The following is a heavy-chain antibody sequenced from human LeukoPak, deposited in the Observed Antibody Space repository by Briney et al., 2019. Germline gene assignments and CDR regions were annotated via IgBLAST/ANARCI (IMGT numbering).Heavy chain of an antibody. V-gene: IGHV4-39*07. D-gene: IGHD3-10*01. CDR3: ARSSPYGSGSFEDY. CDR2: IYYSGST. Sequence: SETLSLTCSVSGDSIASTIYYWGWIRQPPGKGLEWIGNIYYSGSTYYTPSLKSRVTISVDTSKNQFSLKLSSVTAADTAVYYCARSSPYGSGSFEDYWGQGTLVTVSS. J-gene: IGHJ4*02. CDR1: GDSIASTIYY.